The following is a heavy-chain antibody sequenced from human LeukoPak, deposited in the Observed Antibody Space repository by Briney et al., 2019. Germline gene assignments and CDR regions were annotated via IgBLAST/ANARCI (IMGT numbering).Heavy chain of an antibody. D-gene: IGHD5-18*01. CDR3: AKDGPSSSWIQLMS. V-gene: IGHV3-30-3*01. Sequence: PGRSLRLSCAASGFTFSTYAMHWVRQPPGKGLEWVAVISHDGSNEYYADSVKGRFTISRDNSRDTLYLQLNSLRAEDTAVYYCAKDGPSSSWIQLMSWGQGTLVTVSS. CDR1: GFTFSTYA. J-gene: IGHJ4*02. CDR2: ISHDGSNE.